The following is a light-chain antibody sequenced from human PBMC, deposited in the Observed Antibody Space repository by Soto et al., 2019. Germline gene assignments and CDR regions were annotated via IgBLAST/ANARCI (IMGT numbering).Light chain of an antibody. CDR3: QQYNNWPRT. CDR1: QSVLHSSNNKNT. Sequence: DIVMPTSPDSLAVYLGERATINCKSSQSVLHSSNNKNTLAWYQQKPGQPPKLLIYWASARESGVPDRFSGSGSGTDFTLTISSLQSEDFAVYYCQQYNNWPRTFGQGTKVDI. V-gene: IGKV4-1*01. J-gene: IGKJ1*01. CDR2: WAS.